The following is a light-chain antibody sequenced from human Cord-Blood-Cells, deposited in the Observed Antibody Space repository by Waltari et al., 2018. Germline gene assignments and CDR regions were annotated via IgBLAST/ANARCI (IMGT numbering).Light chain of an antibody. CDR1: SGRISCNY. Sequence: NFMPTHPHSVSASPGKTVPISCTRSSGRISCNYLLLYHQRPASTPTTVIYEDNQRPPGVPDRFSGSIDTSSNSASLTISGLKTEDEADYCCQSYDSSNRVFGGGTKLTVL. V-gene: IGLV6-57*01. CDR3: QSYDSSNRV. J-gene: IGLJ3*02. CDR2: EDN.